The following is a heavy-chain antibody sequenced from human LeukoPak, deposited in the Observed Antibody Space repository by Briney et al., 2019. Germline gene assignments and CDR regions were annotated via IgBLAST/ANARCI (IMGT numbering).Heavy chain of an antibody. CDR3: ARGYSSGWGD. J-gene: IGHJ4*02. Sequence: PETLSLTCAVYGGSFSGYYWSWIRQPPGKGLEWIGEINHSGSTNYNPSLKGRVTISVDTSKNQFSLKLSSVTAADTAVYYCARGYSSGWGDWGQGTLVTVSS. D-gene: IGHD6-19*01. V-gene: IGHV4-34*01. CDR1: GGSFSGYY. CDR2: INHSGST.